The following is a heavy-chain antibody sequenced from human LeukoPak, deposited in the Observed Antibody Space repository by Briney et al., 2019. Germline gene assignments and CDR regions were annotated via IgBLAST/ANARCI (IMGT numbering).Heavy chain of an antibody. CDR3: ARPHLGADNYWYFDL. D-gene: IGHD1-26*01. CDR1: GGSLTPGNW. CDR2: VYQSGKT. V-gene: IGHV4-4*02. J-gene: IGHJ2*01. Sequence: PSETLSLTCTVSGGSLTPGNWWSWVRQSPGRGLEWIGEVYQSGKTNYNPSLKSRVTISVDTSKNQFSLKLSSVTAADTAVYYCARPHLGADNYWYFDLWGRGTLVTVSS.